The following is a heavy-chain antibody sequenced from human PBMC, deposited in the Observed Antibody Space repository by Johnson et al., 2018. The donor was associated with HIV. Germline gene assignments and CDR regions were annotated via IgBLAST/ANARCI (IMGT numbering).Heavy chain of an antibody. J-gene: IGHJ3*02. CDR1: GFTFSDHY. CDR2: TRKKVNSYTT. Sequence: VQLVESGGGLVQPGGSLRLSCAASGFTFSDHYMDWVRQAPGKGLEWVGSTRKKVNSYTTEYAASVKGRFTVSRDDSKNSVYLQMNSLTPEDTAVYYCARGCGSRSWSPCYDPFDIWGQGTMVTVSS. D-gene: IGHD2-15*01. CDR3: ARGCGSRSWSPCYDPFDI. V-gene: IGHV3-72*01.